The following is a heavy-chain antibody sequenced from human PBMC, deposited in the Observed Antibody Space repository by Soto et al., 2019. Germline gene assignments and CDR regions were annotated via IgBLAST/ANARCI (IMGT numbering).Heavy chain of an antibody. CDR1: EDRIVDIGAP. D-gene: IGHD3-3*01. J-gene: IGHJ5*02. CDR2: TYYRSKWYN. CDR3: TRAPGEWLSNWFDP. Sequence: SQTDPLTDASSEDRIVDIGAPWNMNKQSPSRGLEWLGRTYYRSKWYNDYAVSVKSRIPIHPDTSKNQFSLQLNSVAPEDTAVYYCTRAPGEWLSNWFDPWGQGTLVTVSS. V-gene: IGHV6-1*01.